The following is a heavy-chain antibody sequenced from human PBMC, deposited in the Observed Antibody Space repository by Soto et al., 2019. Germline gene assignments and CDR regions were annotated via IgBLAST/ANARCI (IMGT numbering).Heavy chain of an antibody. CDR2: IFYSGST. Sequence: SETLSLTCTVSGDSVSSSHYYWGWIRQPPGKGLEWIGSIFYSGSTYHNPSLKSRVTISVDTSKNQFSLKLSSVTAADTAVYYCARRGSSRQIYHYGMDVWGLATTVTVSS. CDR3: ARRGSSRQIYHYGMDV. CDR1: GDSVSSSHYY. J-gene: IGHJ6*02. V-gene: IGHV4-39*01. D-gene: IGHD6-13*01.